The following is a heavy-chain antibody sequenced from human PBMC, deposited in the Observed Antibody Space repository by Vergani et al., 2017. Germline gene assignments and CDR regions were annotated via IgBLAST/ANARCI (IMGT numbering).Heavy chain of an antibody. J-gene: IGHJ3*02. D-gene: IGHD2-2*01. V-gene: IGHV1-69*13. Sequence: QVQLVQSGAEVKKPGSSVKVSCKASVGTFSSYAISWVRQAPGQGLEWMGRIIPIFGTANYAQKFQGRATITADESTSTAYMELSSLRSEDTAVYYCAGEGALGYCSGTSGRGGDAFDIWGQGTMVTVSS. CDR2: IIPIFGTA. CDR3: AGEGALGYCSGTSGRGGDAFDI. CDR1: VGTFSSYA.